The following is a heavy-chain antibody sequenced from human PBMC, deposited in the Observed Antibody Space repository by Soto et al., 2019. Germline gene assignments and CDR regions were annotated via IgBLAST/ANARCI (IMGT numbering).Heavy chain of an antibody. J-gene: IGHJ4*02. Sequence: EVQLVESGGGLVQPGGSLRLSCAASGFSFRGYGLTWVRQAPGKGLEWVSAISSSSGSTFYADSVKGRFIISRDNSKNTLYLQMNSLRVEDTAVYYCTKPPSIKYGFDYWGQGTLVAVS. CDR2: ISSSSGST. CDR1: GFSFRGYG. CDR3: TKPPSIKYGFDY. D-gene: IGHD1-20*01. V-gene: IGHV3-23*04.